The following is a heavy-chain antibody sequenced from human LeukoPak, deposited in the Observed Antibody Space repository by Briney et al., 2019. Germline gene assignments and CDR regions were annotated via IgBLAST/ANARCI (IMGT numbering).Heavy chain of an antibody. V-gene: IGHV3-23*01. J-gene: IGHJ4*02. D-gene: IGHD3-9*01. CDR2: ITGSGGNT. Sequence: GGSLRLSCAASGFTFSNYAMSWVRQAPGKGLEWVSAITGSGGNTYYADSVKGRFTISRDNSKNTLYLQMNSLRDEDTAVYHCAKWGDFDVLTGYYVPDFWGQGTLVTVSS. CDR1: GFTFSNYA. CDR3: AKWGDFDVLTGYYVPDF.